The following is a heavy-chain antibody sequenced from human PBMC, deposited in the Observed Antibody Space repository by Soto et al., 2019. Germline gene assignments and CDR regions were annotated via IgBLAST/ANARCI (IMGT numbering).Heavy chain of an antibody. V-gene: IGHV3-7*03. CDR3: ARDRERVTVNGGIALGAMEV. Sequence: GGSLRLSCAASGFTFNYYWMTWVRQAPGKGLEWVANVKPDGSATFYADSLKGRFTISRDNAKNSVSLQMDSLRADDTAVYYCARDRERVTVNGGIALGAMEVWGHGTTVTVSS. CDR2: VKPDGSAT. CDR1: GFTFNYYW. D-gene: IGHD3-22*01. J-gene: IGHJ6*02.